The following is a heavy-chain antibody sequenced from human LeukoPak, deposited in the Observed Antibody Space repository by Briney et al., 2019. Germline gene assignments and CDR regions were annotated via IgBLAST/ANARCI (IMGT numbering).Heavy chain of an antibody. CDR3: ARRYGSGSYNVY. CDR1: SGSISSYNYY. CDR2: VFYTGCT. V-gene: IGHV4-39*01. J-gene: IGHJ4*02. Sequence: SETLSLTCSVSSGSISSYNYYWHWARQPPGKGLEWIGSVFYTGCTSHNPSLKSRVTVSVDTSKNQFSLKLSSVTAADTAVYYCARRYGSGSYNVYWGEGTLVTVSS. D-gene: IGHD3-10*01.